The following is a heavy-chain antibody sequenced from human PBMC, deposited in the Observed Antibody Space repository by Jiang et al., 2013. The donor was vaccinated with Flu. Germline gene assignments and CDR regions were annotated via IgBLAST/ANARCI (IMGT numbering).Heavy chain of an antibody. V-gene: IGHV2-70*01. CDR1: GFSLSTSAMC. J-gene: IGHJ6*02. D-gene: IGHD3-16*01. CDR3: ARTIAAFGYALDV. CDR2: IDWEDDK. Sequence: KPTQTLTLTCTFSGFSLSTSAMCVSWIRQPPGKALEWLALIDWEDDKYYSTSLKTRLTISKDTSKNQVVLTMTNMDPVDTATYYCARTIAAFGYALDVWGQGTTVTVSS.